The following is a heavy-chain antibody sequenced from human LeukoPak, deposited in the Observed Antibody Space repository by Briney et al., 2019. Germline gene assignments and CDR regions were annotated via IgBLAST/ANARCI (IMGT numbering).Heavy chain of an antibody. V-gene: IGHV4-34*01. Sequence: SETLSLTCEVSGGSFSGYYWTWIRQSPGKGLEWIGEIYHSGSTNYNPSLMRRVTMSVDTSKNQFSLKLNSVTAADTAVYYCARPTPSGSYLNWFDPWGQGTLVTVSS. CDR1: GGSFSGYY. CDR2: IYHSGST. D-gene: IGHD1-26*01. CDR3: ARPTPSGSYLNWFDP. J-gene: IGHJ5*02.